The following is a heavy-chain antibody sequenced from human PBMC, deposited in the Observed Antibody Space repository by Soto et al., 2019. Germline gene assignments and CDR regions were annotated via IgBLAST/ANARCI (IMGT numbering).Heavy chain of an antibody. J-gene: IGHJ6*02. Sequence: GGSLRLCCAASGFTFSSYAMHWVRQAPGKGLEWVAVISYDGSNKYYADSVKGRFTISRDNSKNTLYLQMNSLRAEDTAVYYCARWAIAVAEAVYYGMDVWGQGTTVTVSS. CDR3: ARWAIAVAEAVYYGMDV. V-gene: IGHV3-30-3*01. CDR1: GFTFSSYA. D-gene: IGHD6-19*01. CDR2: ISYDGSNK.